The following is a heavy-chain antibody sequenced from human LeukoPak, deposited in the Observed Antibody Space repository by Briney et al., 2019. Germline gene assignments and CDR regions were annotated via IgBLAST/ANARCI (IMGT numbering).Heavy chain of an antibody. D-gene: IGHD6-19*01. J-gene: IGHJ4*02. CDR1: GFTFSRYA. CDR2: ISGSGGST. V-gene: IGHV3-23*01. Sequence: AGGSLRLSCAAAGFTFSRYAMRWVRQAAGEGMEWVSAISGSGGSTYYADSVKGRFTISRDNSKNTLYLQMNSLRAEDTAVYYCAKSGSAGSGWFFDYWGQGTLVTVSS. CDR3: AKSGSAGSGWFFDY.